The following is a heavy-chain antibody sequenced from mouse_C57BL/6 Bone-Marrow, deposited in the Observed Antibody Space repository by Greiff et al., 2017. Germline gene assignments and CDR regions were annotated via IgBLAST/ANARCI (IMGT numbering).Heavy chain of an antibody. CDR1: GYTFTSYT. D-gene: IGHD1-1*01. Sequence: QVQLQQSGAELARPGASVKMSCKASGYTFTSYTMHWVKQRPGPGLEWIGYINPSSGYTKYNQKFKDKATLTADKSSSTAYMQLSSLTSEDSAVYYCARWDYGSSYNYAMDYWGQGTSVTVSS. V-gene: IGHV1-4*01. J-gene: IGHJ4*01. CDR3: ARWDYGSSYNYAMDY. CDR2: INPSSGYT.